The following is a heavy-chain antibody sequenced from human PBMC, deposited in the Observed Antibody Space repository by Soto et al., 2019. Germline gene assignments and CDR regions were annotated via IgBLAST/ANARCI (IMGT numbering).Heavy chain of an antibody. CDR3: ARTLGYCSSTSCYAWSDP. V-gene: IGHV3-11*01. CDR1: GFTFSDYY. J-gene: IGHJ5*02. Sequence: PGGSLRLSCAASGFTFSDYYMSWIRQAPGKGLEWVSYISSSGSTIYYADSVKGRFTISRDNAKNSLYLQMNSLRAEDTAVYYCARTLGYCSSTSCYAWSDPWGQGTLVTVSS. CDR2: ISSSGSTI. D-gene: IGHD2-2*01.